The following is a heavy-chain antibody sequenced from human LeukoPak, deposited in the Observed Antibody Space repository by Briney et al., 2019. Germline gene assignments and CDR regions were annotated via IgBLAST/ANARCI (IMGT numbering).Heavy chain of an antibody. V-gene: IGHV4-59*01. Sequence: SETLSLTCSVSGGSISSYYWSWIRQPPGKGLEWIGYIYYSGSTNYNPSLKSRLTISVDTSKNQFSLKLNSVTATDTAVYYCARGANWFDPWGQGTLVTVSS. CDR2: IYYSGST. J-gene: IGHJ5*02. CDR1: GGSISSYY. CDR3: ARGANWFDP.